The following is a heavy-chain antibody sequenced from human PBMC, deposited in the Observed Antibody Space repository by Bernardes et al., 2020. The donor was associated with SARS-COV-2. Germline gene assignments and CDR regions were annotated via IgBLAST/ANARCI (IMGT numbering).Heavy chain of an antibody. Sequence: SETLSLTCAVYGGSFSGYYWSWIRQPPGKGLEWIGEINHSGSTNYNPSLKSRVTISVDTSKNQFSLKLSSVTAADTAVYYCRTYSSSLDYAFDIWGQGTMVTVSS. CDR2: INHSGST. CDR3: RTYSSSLDYAFDI. CDR1: GGSFSGYY. V-gene: IGHV4-34*01. J-gene: IGHJ3*02. D-gene: IGHD6-13*01.